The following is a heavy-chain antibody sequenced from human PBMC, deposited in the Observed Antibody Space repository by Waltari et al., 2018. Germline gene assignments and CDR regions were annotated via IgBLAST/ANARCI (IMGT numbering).Heavy chain of an antibody. J-gene: IGHJ4*02. CDR3: ARVRWHPNNYFDY. CDR2: FRVYNGDT. Sequence: QVQLLQSGTEVKKPGASVKVSCKASGYTFTNYGITWVRQAPGQGLECMGWFRVYNGDTTETQNLQGRVPMTTDPSTGTAYIELMSLRSDDTAVFYCARVRWHPNNYFDYWGQGTLVTVSS. V-gene: IGHV1-18*01. D-gene: IGHD3-16*02. CDR1: GYTFTNYG.